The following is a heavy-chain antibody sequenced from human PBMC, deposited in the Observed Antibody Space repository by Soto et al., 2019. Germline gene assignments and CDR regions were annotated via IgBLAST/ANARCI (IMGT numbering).Heavy chain of an antibody. J-gene: IGHJ2*01. CDR2: IIPIFGTA. CDR3: ARDYRPALIAVAGTPSWYFDL. CDR1: GGTFSSYA. Sequence: QVQLVQSGAEVKKPGSSVKVSCKASGGTFSSYAISWVRQAPGQGLEWMGGIIPIFGTANYAQKFQGRVTITADESTSTAYMELSSLRSEDTAVYYCARDYRPALIAVAGTPSWYFDLWGRGTLVTVSS. D-gene: IGHD6-19*01. V-gene: IGHV1-69*12.